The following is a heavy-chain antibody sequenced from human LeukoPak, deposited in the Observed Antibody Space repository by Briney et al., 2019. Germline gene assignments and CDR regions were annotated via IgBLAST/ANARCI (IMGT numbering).Heavy chain of an antibody. CDR1: GFTFSSYT. V-gene: IGHV3-23*01. CDR2: ISANGGNI. CDR3: AKTRSQQWLANDC. J-gene: IGHJ4*02. D-gene: IGHD6-19*01. Sequence: GGSLRLSCAASGFTFSSYTMSWVRQAPGKGLEWLSSISANGGNIYYADSVKGHFTISRDNSKSTVYLQMNGLRAEDTAVYYCAKTRSQQWLANDCWGQGTLVTVSS.